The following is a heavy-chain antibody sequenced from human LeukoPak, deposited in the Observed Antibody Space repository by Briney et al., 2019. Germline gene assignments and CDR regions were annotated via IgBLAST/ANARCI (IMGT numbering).Heavy chain of an antibody. Sequence: GGSLRLSCAASGFTFNNYGIHWVRQAPGKGLERVAFIRYDGNKKYYTDSVKGRFTISRDNSKNTLYLQMNSLRAEDTAVYYCAKDMDYDDVSGYYWGFDYWGQGTLVTVSS. CDR2: IRYDGNKK. D-gene: IGHD3-22*01. J-gene: IGHJ4*02. V-gene: IGHV3-30*02. CDR3: AKDMDYDDVSGYYWGFDY. CDR1: GFTFNNYG.